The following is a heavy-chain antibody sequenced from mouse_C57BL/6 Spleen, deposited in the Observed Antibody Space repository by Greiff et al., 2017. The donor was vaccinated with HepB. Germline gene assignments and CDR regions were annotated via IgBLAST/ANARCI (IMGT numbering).Heavy chain of an antibody. CDR3: TRGGYGSSWIDY. V-gene: IGHV5-9-1*02. CDR2: ISSGGDYI. CDR1: GFTFSSYA. J-gene: IGHJ2*01. D-gene: IGHD1-1*01. Sequence: EVQWVESGEGLVKPGGSLKLSCAASGFTFSSYAMSWVRQTPEKRLEWVAYISSGGDYIYYADTVKGRFTISRDNARNTLYLQMSSLKSEDTAMYYCTRGGYGSSWIDYWGQGTTLTVSS.